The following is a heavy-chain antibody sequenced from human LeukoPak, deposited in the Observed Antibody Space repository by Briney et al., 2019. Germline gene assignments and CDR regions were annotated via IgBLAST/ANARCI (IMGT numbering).Heavy chain of an antibody. Sequence: SETLSLTCNVSGASMSSNYWSWIRQPPGKGLEWIGYIFHSGNTNYSPSLESRVTMSVDESKNQFSLRVHFVSAADTAVYYCASTRRAAVAGRFDSWGQGTLVTVSS. CDR3: ASTRRAAVAGRFDS. CDR1: GASMSSNY. V-gene: IGHV4-4*09. D-gene: IGHD6-19*01. J-gene: IGHJ4*02. CDR2: IFHSGNT.